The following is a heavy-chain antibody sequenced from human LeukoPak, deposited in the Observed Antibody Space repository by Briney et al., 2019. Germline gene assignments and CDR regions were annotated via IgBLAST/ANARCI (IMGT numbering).Heavy chain of an antibody. J-gene: IGHJ4*02. CDR2: IYYSGST. Sequence: SETLSLTCTVSGGSISSSSYYWGWIRPPPGKGLGWIRSIYYSGSTYYNSSRKSRVTMSVDMSKNQFSLIRTSVTAADTAVYYCARHLGSSGSYPFDYWGQGTLVTVSS. V-gene: IGHV4-39*01. D-gene: IGHD3-10*01. CDR3: ARHLGSSGSYPFDY. CDR1: GGSISSSSYY.